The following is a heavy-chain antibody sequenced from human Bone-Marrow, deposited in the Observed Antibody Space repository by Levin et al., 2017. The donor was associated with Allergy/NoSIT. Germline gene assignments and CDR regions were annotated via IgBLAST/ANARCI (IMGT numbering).Heavy chain of an antibody. V-gene: IGHV1-2*02. J-gene: IGHJ6*02. D-gene: IGHD2-2*01. Sequence: ASVKVSCKASGYTFPGYYMHWVRQAPGQGLEWMGWINPKTGGTNYAQRFQDKVTMTRDSYISTAYLELNRLTSDDTAVYYCATNRYCSSSDCFGDYYSYYGMDVWGQGTTVTVSS. CDR3: ATNRYCSSSDCFGDYYSYYGMDV. CDR1: GYTFPGYY. CDR2: INPKTGGT.